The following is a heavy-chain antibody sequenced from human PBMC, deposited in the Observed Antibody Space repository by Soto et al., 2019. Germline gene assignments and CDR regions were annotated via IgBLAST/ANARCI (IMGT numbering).Heavy chain of an antibody. CDR1: GFTFSNYG. Sequence: QVQLVQSGGGVVQPGRSLRLSCAASGFTFSNYGMHWVRRAPGKGLEWVAVISYDGSNKYYTDYVKGRFTISRDNSQNTLYLQMNSLIAEEDTAVYYCTKDPASRSGWYGWFDFWGQGTQVTVSS. CDR2: ISYDGSNK. J-gene: IGHJ4*02. CDR3: TKDPASRSGWYGWFDF. V-gene: IGHV3-30*18. D-gene: IGHD6-19*01.